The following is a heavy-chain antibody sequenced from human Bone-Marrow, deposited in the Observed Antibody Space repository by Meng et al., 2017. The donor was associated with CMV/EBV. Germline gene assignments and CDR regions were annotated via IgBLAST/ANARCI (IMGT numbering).Heavy chain of an antibody. V-gene: IGHV4-39*07. CDR3: ARYPSSSSWYFFDY. CDR2: IYYSGST. Sequence: GSLRLSCSVSGGSISSSSYYWGWIRQPPGKGLEWIGNIYYSGSTYYNPSLKSRVTISVDTSKNQFSLKLSSVTAADTAVYYCARYPSSSSWYFFDYWGQGTLVTVSS. D-gene: IGHD6-13*01. CDR1: GGSISSSSYY. J-gene: IGHJ4*02.